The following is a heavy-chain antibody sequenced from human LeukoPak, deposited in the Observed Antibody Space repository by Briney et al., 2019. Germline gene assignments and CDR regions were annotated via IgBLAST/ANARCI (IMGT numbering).Heavy chain of an antibody. CDR3: ARDPGPLCSGGSCYSLWAFDI. J-gene: IGHJ3*02. CDR2: ISSSGSTI. Sequence: GGSLRLSCAASGFTFSDYYMSWIRQAPGKGLEWVSYISSSGSTIYYADSVKGRFTISRDNAKNSLYLQMNSLRAEDTAVYYCARDPGPLCSGGSCYSLWAFDIWGQGTMVTVSS. V-gene: IGHV3-11*01. D-gene: IGHD2-15*01. CDR1: GFTFSDYY.